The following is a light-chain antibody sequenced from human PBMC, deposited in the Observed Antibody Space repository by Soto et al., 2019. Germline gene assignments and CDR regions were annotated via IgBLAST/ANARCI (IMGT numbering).Light chain of an antibody. CDR2: DAS. J-gene: IGKJ1*01. V-gene: IGKV1-5*01. Sequence: DIQMTQSPSTLSASVGDRVTITCRASQSISSWLAWYQQKPGKAPKVLIYDASSLESGVPSRFSGSGSGTEFTLTISSLQPDDFATYYCQQYNSYWTFVQGTKVEIK. CDR3: QQYNSYWT. CDR1: QSISSW.